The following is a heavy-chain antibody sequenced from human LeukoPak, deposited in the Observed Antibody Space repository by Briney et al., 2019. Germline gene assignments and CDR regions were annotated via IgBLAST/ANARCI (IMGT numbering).Heavy chain of an antibody. D-gene: IGHD2-21*01. V-gene: IGHV3-21*01. CDR3: ARGLSLDY. Sequence: PGGSLRLSCAASGFTFSSYSMNWVRQAPGEGLEWVSSISTSCHYIYYADSVRGRFTISRDNAKNSLYLQMNSLRAEDTAVYYCARGLSLDYWGQGTLVTVSS. J-gene: IGHJ4*02. CDR1: GFTFSSYS. CDR2: ISTSCHYI.